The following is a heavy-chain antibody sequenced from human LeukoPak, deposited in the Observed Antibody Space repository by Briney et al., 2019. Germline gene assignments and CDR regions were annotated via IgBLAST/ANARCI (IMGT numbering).Heavy chain of an antibody. D-gene: IGHD5-12*01. CDR1: GGSISSGDYY. V-gene: IGHV4-30-4*01. CDR2: IYYSGST. Sequence: TQTLSLTCTVSGGSISSGDYYWSWIRQPPGKGLEWIGYIYYSGSTYYNPSLKSRVTISVDTSKNQFSLKLSSVTAADTAVYYCARASLRRRSADVWGQGTTVTVSS. J-gene: IGHJ6*02. CDR3: ARASLRRRSADV.